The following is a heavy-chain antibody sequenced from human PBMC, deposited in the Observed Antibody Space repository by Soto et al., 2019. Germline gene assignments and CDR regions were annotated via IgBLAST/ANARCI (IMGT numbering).Heavy chain of an antibody. J-gene: IGHJ4*02. CDR3: AKNHRYSGYMYYFDY. Sequence: GGSLRLSCAASGFTFSSYAMSWVRQAPGKGLEWVSAISGSGGSTYYADSVKGRFTISRDNSKNTLYLQMNSLRAEDTAVYYCAKNHRYSGYMYYFDYWGQGTLVTVSS. CDR1: GFTFSSYA. V-gene: IGHV3-23*01. CDR2: ISGSGGST. D-gene: IGHD3-22*01.